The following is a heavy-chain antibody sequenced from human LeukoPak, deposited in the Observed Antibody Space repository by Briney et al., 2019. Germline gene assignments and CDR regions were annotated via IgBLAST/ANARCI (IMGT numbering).Heavy chain of an antibody. CDR2: VDHTGST. CDR3: ARGRVSSSTWYSTYYYYFYMDV. CDR1: GGSLSPYY. J-gene: IGHJ6*03. V-gene: IGHV4-59*01. Sequence: SQTLSLTCTVSGGSLSPYYWTWIRQPPGKGLEWIGYVDHTGSTNFNPSLNGRVSISRDTTNNLFSLRLRSVTAADTAVYFCARGRVSSSTWYSTYYYYFYMDVWGKGTTVTVSS. D-gene: IGHD1-1*01.